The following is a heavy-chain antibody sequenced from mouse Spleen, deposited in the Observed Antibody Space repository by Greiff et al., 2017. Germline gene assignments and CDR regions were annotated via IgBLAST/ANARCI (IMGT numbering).Heavy chain of an antibody. J-gene: IGHJ4*01. D-gene: IGHD2-4*01. Sequence: DVKLVESGGGLVKPGGSLKLSCAASGFTFSSYAMSWVRQTPEKRLEWVASISSGGSTYYPDSVKGRFTISRDNARNILYLQMSSLRSEDTAMYYCARENYDYDNYAMDYWGQGTSVTVSS. CDR3: ARENYDYDNYAMDY. CDR2: ISSGGST. CDR1: GFTFSSYA. V-gene: IGHV5-6-5*01.